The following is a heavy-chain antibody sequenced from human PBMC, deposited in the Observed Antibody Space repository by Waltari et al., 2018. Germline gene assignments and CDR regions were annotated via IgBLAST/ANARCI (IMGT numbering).Heavy chain of an antibody. Sequence: QVQLVESGGVVVQPGGSLRLSCASSGFTFSRYGMHCVRHAPGKGLEWVAFIRYDGRNKYYADSVKGRFTISRENSKNTLYLQMNSLRAEDTAVYYCAKFYCGGECYDEYFQHWGQGTLVTVSS. J-gene: IGHJ1*01. D-gene: IGHD2-21*01. CDR1: GFTFSRYG. CDR3: AKFYCGGECYDEYFQH. CDR2: IRYDGRNK. V-gene: IGHV3-30*02.